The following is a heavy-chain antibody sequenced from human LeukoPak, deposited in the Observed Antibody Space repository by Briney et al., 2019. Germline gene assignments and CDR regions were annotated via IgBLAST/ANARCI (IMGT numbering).Heavy chain of an antibody. J-gene: IGHJ5*02. CDR1: GGSISSYY. CDR2: VYYSGST. V-gene: IGHV4-59*01. Sequence: SETLSLTCTVSGGSISSYYWSWIRQPPGKGLEWIGYVYYSGSTNYNPSLKSRVTISVDTSKNQFSLKLSSVTAADTAVYYCARDLNGAVGVTGGNWFDPWGQGTLVTVSS. D-gene: IGHD1-26*01. CDR3: ARDLNGAVGVTGGNWFDP.